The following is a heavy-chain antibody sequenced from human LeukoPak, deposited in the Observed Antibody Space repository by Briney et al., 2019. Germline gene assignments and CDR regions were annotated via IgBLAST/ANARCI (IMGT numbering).Heavy chain of an antibody. Sequence: PETLSLTCAVYGGSFSGYYWSWIRQPAGKGLEWIGRIYTSGSTNYNPSLKSRVTMSVDTSKNQFSLKLSSVTAADTAVYYCARTWSGYSYYYYGMDVWGQGTTVTVSS. CDR2: IYTSGST. D-gene: IGHD3-3*01. CDR1: GGSFSGYY. V-gene: IGHV4-59*10. CDR3: ARTWSGYSYYYYGMDV. J-gene: IGHJ6*02.